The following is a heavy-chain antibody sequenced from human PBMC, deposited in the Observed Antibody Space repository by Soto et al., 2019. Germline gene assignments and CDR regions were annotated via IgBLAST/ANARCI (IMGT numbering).Heavy chain of an antibody. D-gene: IGHD4-17*01. Sequence: EVQLLEAGGGLIQPGGSLRLSCSASGFNFGDYGMSWVRQAPGKGLEWLSAIIYNGDTSYYADSVRGRFTISRDNSKNTLYLQMNDLGAADTAIYFCAKDYDYGASLPYDCWGQGTLVTVSS. V-gene: IGHV3-23*01. CDR2: IIYNGDTS. CDR1: GFNFGDYG. CDR3: AKDYDYGASLPYDC. J-gene: IGHJ4*02.